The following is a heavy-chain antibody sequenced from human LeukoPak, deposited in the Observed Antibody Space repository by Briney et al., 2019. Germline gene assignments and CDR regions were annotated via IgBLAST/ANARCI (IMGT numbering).Heavy chain of an antibody. CDR3: AKLETGIAAADFDY. J-gene: IGHJ4*02. CDR1: GFTFSSYS. Sequence: GGSLRLSCAASGFTFSSYSMNWVRQAPGKGLEWVSAISGSGGSTYYADSVKGRFTISRDNSKNTLYLQMNSLRAEDTAVYYCAKLETGIAAADFDYWGQGTLVTVSS. V-gene: IGHV3-23*01. CDR2: ISGSGGST. D-gene: IGHD6-13*01.